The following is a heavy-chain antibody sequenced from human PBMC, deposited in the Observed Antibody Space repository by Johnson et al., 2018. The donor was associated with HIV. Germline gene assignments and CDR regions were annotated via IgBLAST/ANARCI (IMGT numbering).Heavy chain of an antibody. D-gene: IGHD3-10*01. CDR3: AIGRGEFPRHAFDI. CDR1: GFTFSDHY. V-gene: IGHV3-33*08. J-gene: IGHJ3*02. CDR2: IWYDGSNN. Sequence: QVQLVESGGGLVQPGGSLRLSCAASGFTFSDHYMDWVRQAPGKGLEWVAVIWYDGSNNYYADSVKGRFTISKDNSRNTLFLHMNSLRADDTAVYYCAIGRGEFPRHAFDIWGQGTMVTVSS.